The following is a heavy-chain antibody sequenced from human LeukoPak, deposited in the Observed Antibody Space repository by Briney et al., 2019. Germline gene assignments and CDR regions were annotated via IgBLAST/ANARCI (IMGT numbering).Heavy chain of an antibody. D-gene: IGHD3-22*01. V-gene: IGHV3-30-3*02. CDR1: GFTFSSYA. J-gene: IGHJ3*02. CDR2: ISYDGSNT. Sequence: GGSLRLSCAASGFTFSSYAMHWVRQAPGKGLEWVAAISYDGSNTYYADSVKGRFTISRDNAKNSLYLQMNSLRAEDTAVYYCAKPGQYYYDSSGYSGAFDIWGQGTMVTVSS. CDR3: AKPGQYYYDSSGYSGAFDI.